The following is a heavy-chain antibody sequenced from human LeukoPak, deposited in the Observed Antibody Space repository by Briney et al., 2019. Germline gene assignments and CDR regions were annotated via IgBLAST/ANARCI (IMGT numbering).Heavy chain of an antibody. V-gene: IGHV3-23*01. CDR1: GFTFSSYA. CDR3: AREVKSVYFDY. Sequence: GGSLRLSCAASGFTFSSYAMSWVRQAPGKGLEWVSAISGSGGSTYYADSVKGRFTISRDNSQNTLYLQMNSLRVEDTAVYFCAREVKSVYFDYWGQGTQVTVSS. CDR2: ISGSGGST. J-gene: IGHJ4*02.